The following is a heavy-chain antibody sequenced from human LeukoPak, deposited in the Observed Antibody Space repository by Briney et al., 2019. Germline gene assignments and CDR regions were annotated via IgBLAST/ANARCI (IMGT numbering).Heavy chain of an antibody. CDR2: IYSGGST. Sequence: GGSLRLSCAASGFTVSSNYMSWVRQAPGKGLEWVSVIYSGGSTYYADSVKGRFTISRDNSKNTLYLQMNSLRAEDTAVYYCASLWSNMVNYYYGMDVWGQGTTVTVSS. CDR1: GFTVSSNY. D-gene: IGHD5-18*01. V-gene: IGHV3-53*01. CDR3: ASLWSNMVNYYYGMDV. J-gene: IGHJ6*02.